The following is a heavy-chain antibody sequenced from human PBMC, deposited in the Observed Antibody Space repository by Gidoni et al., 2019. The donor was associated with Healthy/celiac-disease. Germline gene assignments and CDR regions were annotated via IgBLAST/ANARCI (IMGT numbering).Heavy chain of an antibody. CDR2: INHSGST. Sequence: QVQLQQWGAGLLKPSETLSLTCAVYGGSFSGYYWSWIRQPPGKGLERIGEINHSGSTNYNPSLKSRVTISVDTSKNQFSLKLSSVTAADTAVYYCARARGSKNYFDYWGQGTLVTVSS. J-gene: IGHJ4*02. CDR3: ARARGSKNYFDY. CDR1: GGSFSGYY. V-gene: IGHV4-34*01.